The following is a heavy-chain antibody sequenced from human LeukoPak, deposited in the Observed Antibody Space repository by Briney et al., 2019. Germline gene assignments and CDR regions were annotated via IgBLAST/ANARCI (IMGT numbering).Heavy chain of an antibody. CDR2: IYHSGST. Sequence: SRTLSLTCAVSGGSISSGGYSWSWIRQPPGKGLEWIGYIYHSGSTYYNPSLKSRVTISVDRSKNQFSLKLSSVTAADTAVYYCARGSRRYYDILTGHRTYYYYGMDVWGQGTTVTVSS. CDR1: GGSISSGGYS. V-gene: IGHV4-30-2*01. D-gene: IGHD3-9*01. CDR3: ARGSRRYYDILTGHRTYYYYGMDV. J-gene: IGHJ6*02.